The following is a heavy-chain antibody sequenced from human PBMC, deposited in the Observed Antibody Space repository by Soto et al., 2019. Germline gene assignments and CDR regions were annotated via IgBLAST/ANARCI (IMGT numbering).Heavy chain of an antibody. D-gene: IGHD6-13*01. V-gene: IGHV4-30-2*01. CDR2: IYHSGST. Sequence: PSETLSLTCAVSGGSISSGGYSWSWIRQPPGKGLEWIGYIYHSGSTYYNPSLKSRVTISVDRSKNQFSLKLSSVTAADTAVYYCARESRDFSSSYHSTYFQHWGQGTLVTVSS. J-gene: IGHJ1*01. CDR1: GGSISSGGYS. CDR3: ARESRDFSSSYHSTYFQH.